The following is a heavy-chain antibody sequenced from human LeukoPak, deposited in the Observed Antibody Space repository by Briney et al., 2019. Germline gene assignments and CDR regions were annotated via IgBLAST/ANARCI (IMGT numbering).Heavy chain of an antibody. V-gene: IGHV3-7*01. CDR3: ARGCSGGSCYVYNWFDP. D-gene: IGHD2-15*01. J-gene: IGHJ5*02. CDR1: GFTFSTYW. Sequence: GGSLRLSCAASGFTFSTYWMTWVRQAPGKGLEWVANIKQDGSEKYYVDSVKGRFTISRDNAKNSLYLQMNSLRGEDTAVYYCARGCSGGSCYVYNWFDPWGQGTLVTVSS. CDR2: IKQDGSEK.